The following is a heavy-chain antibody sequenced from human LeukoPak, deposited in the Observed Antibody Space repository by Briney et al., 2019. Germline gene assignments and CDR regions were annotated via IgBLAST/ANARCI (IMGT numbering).Heavy chain of an antibody. CDR1: GGSIGSGGYY. CDR2: IYYSGST. D-gene: IGHD1-26*01. J-gene: IGHJ4*02. Sequence: SETLSLTCTVSGGSIGSGGYYWSWIRQHPGKGLEWIGYIYYSGSTYYNPSLKSRVTISVDTSKNQFSLKLSSVTAADTAVYYCATYSGSLYYFDYWGQGTLVTVSS. V-gene: IGHV4-31*03. CDR3: ATYSGSLYYFDY.